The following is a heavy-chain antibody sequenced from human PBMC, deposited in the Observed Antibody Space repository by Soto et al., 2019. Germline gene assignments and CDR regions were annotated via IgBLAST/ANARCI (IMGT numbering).Heavy chain of an antibody. J-gene: IGHJ3*02. D-gene: IGHD4-17*01. CDR3: AYTSHGHYNAFDI. CDR1: GGTFSSYT. CDR2: IIPILGIA. Sequence: QVQLVQSGAEVKKPGSSVKVSCKASGGTFSSYTISWVRQAPGQGLEWMGSIIPILGIANYAQKVQGRVTITADKSKSAAYMEASRLRSENRAVYYCAYTSHGHYNAFDIWGPGRMVTV. V-gene: IGHV1-69*02.